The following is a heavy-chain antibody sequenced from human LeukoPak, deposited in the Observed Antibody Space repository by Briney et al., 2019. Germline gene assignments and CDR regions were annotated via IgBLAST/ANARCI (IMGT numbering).Heavy chain of an antibody. J-gene: IGHJ4*02. CDR2: INPSGGST. CDR3: AREAGSIGWGGGLDY. Sequence: ASVKVSCKASGYTFTSYYMHWVRQAPGQGLEWMGIINPSGGSTSYAQKFQGRVTMTRDTSTNTVYMEMSSLRSEDTGVYYCAREAGSIGWGGGLDYWGQGTLVTVSS. CDR1: GYTFTSYY. D-gene: IGHD6-19*01. V-gene: IGHV1-46*01.